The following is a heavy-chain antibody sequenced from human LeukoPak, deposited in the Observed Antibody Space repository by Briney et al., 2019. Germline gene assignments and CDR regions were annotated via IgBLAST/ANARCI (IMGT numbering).Heavy chain of an antibody. CDR1: GFTVSSNY. CDR3: ARGFLTGYYGPFDY. CDR2: IYSGGST. D-gene: IGHD3-9*01. Sequence: GSLRLSCAASGFTVSSNYMSWVRQAPGKGLEWVSVIYSGGSTYYADSVKGRFTISRDNSKNTLYLQMNSLRAEDTAVYYCARGFLTGYYGPFDYWGQGTLVTVSS. J-gene: IGHJ4*02. V-gene: IGHV3-53*01.